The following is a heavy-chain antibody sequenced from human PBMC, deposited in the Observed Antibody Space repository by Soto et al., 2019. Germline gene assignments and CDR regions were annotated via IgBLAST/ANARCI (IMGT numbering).Heavy chain of an antibody. D-gene: IGHD1-26*01. V-gene: IGHV1-69*13. Sequence: SVKVSCKASGGTFSSYAISWVRQAPGQGLAWMGGIIPIFGTANYAQKFQGRVTITADESTSTAYMELSSLRSEDTAVYYCAIMRVSGSYYDSSVLGNWFDPWGQGTLVTVSS. CDR3: AIMRVSGSYYDSSVLGNWFDP. CDR1: GGTFSSYA. J-gene: IGHJ5*02. CDR2: IIPIFGTA.